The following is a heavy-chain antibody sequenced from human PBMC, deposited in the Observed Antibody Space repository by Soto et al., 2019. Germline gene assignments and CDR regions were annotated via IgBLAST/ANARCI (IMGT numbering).Heavy chain of an antibody. D-gene: IGHD1-26*01. V-gene: IGHV4-31*03. CDR3: AREGGGSYGAFDI. CDR2: IFFNGGT. Sequence: PSETLCLTCTVSGGSIAASAYYWGWIRQHPGKGLEWIGYIFFNGGTYDNPSLQSRLSISIDTSKNQFSLKLSSVTAADTAVYYCAREGGGSYGAFDIWGQGTMVTVSS. CDR1: GGSIAASAYY. J-gene: IGHJ3*02.